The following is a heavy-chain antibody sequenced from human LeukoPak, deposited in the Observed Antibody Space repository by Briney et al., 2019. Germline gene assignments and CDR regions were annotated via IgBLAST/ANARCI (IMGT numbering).Heavy chain of an antibody. V-gene: IGHV4-39*01. D-gene: IGHD2-15*01. CDR2: VHYSGSS. Sequence: SETLSLTCTVSGGSISSNNYYWGWIRQPPGKGLEWIGSVHYSGSSYYNPSLKSRLTISVDTSKSQFSLKLSSVTAADTAVYSCARLWSTSCKGGSCPHQPNYWGQGTRVTVPS. CDR1: GGSISSNNYY. J-gene: IGHJ4*02. CDR3: ARLWSTSCKGGSCPHQPNY.